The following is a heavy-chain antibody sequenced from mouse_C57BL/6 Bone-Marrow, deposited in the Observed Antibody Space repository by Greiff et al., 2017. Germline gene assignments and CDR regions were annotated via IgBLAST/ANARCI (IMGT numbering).Heavy chain of an antibody. CDR1: GYAFSSSW. V-gene: IGHV1-82*01. CDR2: IYPGDGDT. J-gene: IGHJ2*01. Sequence: QVQLQQSGPELVKPGASVKISCKASGYAFSSSWMNWVQQRPGKGLEWIGRIYPGDGDTNYNGKFKGKATLTADNSSSTAYMQLSSLTSEDSAVYFCASSYLDFWGQGTTLTVSS. CDR3: ASSYLDF.